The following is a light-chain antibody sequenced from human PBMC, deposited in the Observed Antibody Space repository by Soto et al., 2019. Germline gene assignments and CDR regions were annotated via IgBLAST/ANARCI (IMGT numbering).Light chain of an antibody. J-gene: IGKJ4*01. Sequence: EIVLTQSPGTLYLSPGARATLSCRASETLTRTYIAWYQRKPGQAPRLLIYGASSRATGIPDRFSGSGSGTDFTLTISRLEPDDFAVYYCQQYDSSPLTFGGGTKVEIK. CDR2: GAS. V-gene: IGKV3-20*01. CDR3: QQYDSSPLT. CDR1: ETLTRTY.